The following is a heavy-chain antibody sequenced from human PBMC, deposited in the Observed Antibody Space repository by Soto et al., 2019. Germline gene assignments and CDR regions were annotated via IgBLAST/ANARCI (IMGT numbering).Heavy chain of an antibody. D-gene: IGHD1-7*01. CDR1: GHTLTELS. CDR2: FDPEDGET. V-gene: IGHV1-24*01. J-gene: IGHJ5*02. Sequence: ASVKVSCKVSGHTLTELSMHWVRQAPGKGLEWMGGFDPEDGETIYAQKFQGRVTMTEDTSTDTAYMELSSLRSEDTAVYYCATVITGTTGSRFDPWGQGTLVTVSS. CDR3: ATVITGTTGSRFDP.